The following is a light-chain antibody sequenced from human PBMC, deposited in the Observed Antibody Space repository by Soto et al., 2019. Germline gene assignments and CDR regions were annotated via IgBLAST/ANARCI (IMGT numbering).Light chain of an antibody. Sequence: QSALTQPASVSGSPGQSITISCTGTSSDVGSYNLVSWYQQHPGKAPKLMIYEVSKRPSGVSNRFSGSKSGNTASLTISGLQAEDEADYYCCTYAGXSTFYVFGTGTKVTVL. CDR1: SSDVGSYNL. CDR3: CTYAGXSTFYV. V-gene: IGLV2-23*02. J-gene: IGLJ1*01. CDR2: EVS.